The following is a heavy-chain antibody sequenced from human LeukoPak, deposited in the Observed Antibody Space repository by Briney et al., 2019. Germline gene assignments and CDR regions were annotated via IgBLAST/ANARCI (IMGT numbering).Heavy chain of an antibody. CDR1: GYTFTTYY. V-gene: IGHV1-46*01. CDR2: ISPSGGST. CDR3: TRTYYYDSSGYYYGRDAFDI. D-gene: IGHD3-22*01. Sequence: GASVKVSCKASGYTFTTYYIHWVRQAPGPGLGWRGIISPSGGSTSYAQKFQGRVAMTRDTSTSTVYMELSSLRSEHTAVYYCTRTYYYDSSGYYYGRDAFDIWGQGTMVTVSS. J-gene: IGHJ3*02.